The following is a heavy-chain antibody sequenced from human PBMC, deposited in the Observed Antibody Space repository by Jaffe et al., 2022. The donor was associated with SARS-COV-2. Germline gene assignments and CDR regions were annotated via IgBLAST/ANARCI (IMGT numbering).Heavy chain of an antibody. D-gene: IGHD2-15*01. V-gene: IGHV4-34*01. CDR1: GGSFSGYY. CDR3: ARRNCSGGSLYYYYMDV. J-gene: IGHJ6*03. Sequence: QVQLQQWGAGLLKPSETLSLTCAVYGGSFSGYYWSWIRQPPGKGLEWIGEINHSGSTNYNPSLKSRVTISVDTSKNQFSLKLSSVTAADTAVYYCARRNCSGGSLYYYYMDVWGKGTTVTVSS. CDR2: INHSGST.